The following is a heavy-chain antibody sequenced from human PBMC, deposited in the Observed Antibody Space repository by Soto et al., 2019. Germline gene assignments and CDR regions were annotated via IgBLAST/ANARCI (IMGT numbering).Heavy chain of an antibody. CDR2: ISSNSYTI. V-gene: IGHV3-48*02. J-gene: IGHJ6*02. CDR1: GFSFSSYD. CDR3: ARESVLVAAKVYYGMDV. Sequence: EVQLVESGGGLVQPGGSLRLSCAASGFSFSSYDMNWVRQAPRKGLEWVSYISSNSYTIYYADSVKGRFTISRDNAKNSLYLQMNSLRDEDTAVYYCARESVLVAAKVYYGMDVWGQGTTVTVSS. D-gene: IGHD2-15*01.